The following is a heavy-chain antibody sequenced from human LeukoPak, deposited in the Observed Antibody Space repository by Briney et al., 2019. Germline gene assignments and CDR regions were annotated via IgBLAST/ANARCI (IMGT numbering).Heavy chain of an antibody. CDR2: INPNSGGT. V-gene: IGHV1-2*02. CDR1: GYTFTGYY. J-gene: IGHJ4*02. D-gene: IGHD4-17*01. CDR3: ARDGMSVTPWYYFDS. Sequence: ASVKVSCKASGYTFTGYYMHWVRQAPGQGLEWMGWINPNSGGTNYAQKFQGRLSFTSDTSASTGYMELSSLTSEDTAFYYCARDGMSVTPWYYFDSWGQGTLVTVSS.